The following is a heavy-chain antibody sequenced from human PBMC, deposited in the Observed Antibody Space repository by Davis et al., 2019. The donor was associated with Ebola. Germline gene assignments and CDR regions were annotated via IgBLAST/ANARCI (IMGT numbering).Heavy chain of an antibody. V-gene: IGHV3-15*01. CDR3: TTAPTPNYYDSSGYYFDYFDY. CDR1: GFTFSNAW. D-gene: IGHD3-22*01. Sequence: PGGSLRLSCAASGFTFSNAWMSWVRQAPGKGLEWVGRIKSKTDGGTTDYAAPVKGRFTISRDDSKNTLYLQMNSLKTEDTAVYYCTTAPTPNYYDSSGYYFDYFDYWGQGTLVTVSS. CDR2: IKSKTDGGTT. J-gene: IGHJ4*02.